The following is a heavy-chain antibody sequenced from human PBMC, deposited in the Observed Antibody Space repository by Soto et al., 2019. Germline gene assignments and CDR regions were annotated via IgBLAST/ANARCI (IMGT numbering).Heavy chain of an antibody. CDR3: ARSPYSSGYYYAIDY. CDR2: INPSGGST. Sequence: ASVKVSCKASGYTLILYYIHWMRQSPGQGLEWMGLINPSGGSTTYAQKFQGRVTMTRDTSTSTVYMDLSSLRSEDSAVYYCARSPYSSGYYYAIDYWGQGTQVTVSS. D-gene: IGHD3-22*01. V-gene: IGHV1-46*01. J-gene: IGHJ4*02. CDR1: GYTLILYY.